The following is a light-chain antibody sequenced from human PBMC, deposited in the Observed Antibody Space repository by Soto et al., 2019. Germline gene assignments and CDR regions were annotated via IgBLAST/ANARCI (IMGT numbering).Light chain of an antibody. CDR3: HKRSNWPPDT. CDR2: GAS. J-gene: IGKJ5*01. V-gene: IGKV3-11*01. CDR1: QSVSSN. Sequence: EIVMTQSPVTLSVSPVERSTLSFRASQSVSSNLAWYQQKPGQAPRLLIYGASTRATGVPARFSGSGSGTDFTLTISSLEPEDFAVYYCHKRSNWPPDTFGQGTRLEI.